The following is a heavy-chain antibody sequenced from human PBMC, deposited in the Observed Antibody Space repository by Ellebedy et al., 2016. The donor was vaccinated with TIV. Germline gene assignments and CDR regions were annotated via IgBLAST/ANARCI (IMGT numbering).Heavy chain of an antibody. J-gene: IGHJ4*02. D-gene: IGHD3-16*01. V-gene: IGHV3-66*01. CDR2: IYSGDTT. Sequence: GESLKISCAASGFTVSDSYMNWVRQAPGKGLEWLSVIYSGDTTYYADSVKVRFTISRDTSKNTLYLQVNSLRAEDTTVYYCARGRGYHGVGGDYVDQWGQGTLVTVSS. CDR3: ARGRGYHGVGGDYVDQ. CDR1: GFTVSDSY.